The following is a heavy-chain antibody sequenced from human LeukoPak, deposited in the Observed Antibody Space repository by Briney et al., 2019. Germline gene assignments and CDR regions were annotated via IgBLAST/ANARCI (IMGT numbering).Heavy chain of an antibody. J-gene: IGHJ3*02. CDR1: GGTFSSYA. D-gene: IGHD2-2*01. V-gene: IGHV1-8*03. Sequence: ASVKVSCKASGGTFSSYAISWVRQAPGQGLEWMGWMNPNSGNTGCAQKFQGRVTITRNTSISTAYMELSSLRSEDTAVYYCARYCSSTSSPSDAFDIWGQGTMVTVSS. CDR3: ARYCSSTSSPSDAFDI. CDR2: MNPNSGNT.